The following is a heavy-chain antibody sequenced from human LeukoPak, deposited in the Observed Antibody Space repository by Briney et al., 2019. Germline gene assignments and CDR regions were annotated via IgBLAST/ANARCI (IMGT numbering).Heavy chain of an antibody. CDR1: GFTFSSYS. D-gene: IGHD3-10*01. Sequence: GGSLRLSCAASGFTFSSYSMNCVRQAPGKGLEWVSSISSSSSYIYYADSVKGRFTISRDNAKNSLYLQMNSLRAEDTAVYYCAYYYGSGSYYGNYYYGMDVWGQGTTVTVSS. CDR2: ISSSSSYI. CDR3: AYYYGSGSYYGNYYYGMDV. V-gene: IGHV3-21*04. J-gene: IGHJ6*02.